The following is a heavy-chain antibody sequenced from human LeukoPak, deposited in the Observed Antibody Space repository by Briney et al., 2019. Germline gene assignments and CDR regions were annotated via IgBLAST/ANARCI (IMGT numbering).Heavy chain of an antibody. J-gene: IGHJ4*02. CDR3: ARQTLGYSYGYDY. V-gene: IGHV4-39*01. CDR1: AGSISSSSYY. Sequence: SETLSLTCTVSAGSISSSSYYWGWIRQPPGKGLEWIGSIYYSGNTYYDPSLKSRVTISVDTSKNQFSLKLSSVTAADTAVYYCARQTLGYSYGYDYWGQGTLVTVCS. D-gene: IGHD5-18*01. CDR2: IYYSGNT.